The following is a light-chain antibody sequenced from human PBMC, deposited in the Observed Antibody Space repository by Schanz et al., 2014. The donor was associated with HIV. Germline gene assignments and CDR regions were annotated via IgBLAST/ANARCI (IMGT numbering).Light chain of an antibody. CDR2: GAS. CDR3: QQYGSSAYT. V-gene: IGKV3-20*01. CDR1: QSVDSNY. Sequence: EIVLTQSPGTLSLSPGERATLSCRASQSVDSNYFAWYQQKPGQAPRLLIFGASNRATGIPDRFSGGVSGTDFTLTISRLEPEDFAVYYCQQYGSSAYTFGQGTKLEIK. J-gene: IGKJ2*01.